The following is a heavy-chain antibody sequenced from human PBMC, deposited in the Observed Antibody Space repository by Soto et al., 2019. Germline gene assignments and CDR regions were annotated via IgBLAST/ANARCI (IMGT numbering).Heavy chain of an antibody. CDR2: IYASGGST. CDR1: GYTFTSYN. J-gene: IGHJ4*02. D-gene: IGHD4-17*01. Sequence: ASVKVSCKASGYTFTSYNVHSVRHAPGQGLEWMGIIYASGGSTTYAQNFQGRLTVTRDTSTNTVYMELSSLRSDDTAVYYCFRGRFPDYGNERRYWGQGTLVTVS. V-gene: IGHV1-46*01. CDR3: FRGRFPDYGNERRY.